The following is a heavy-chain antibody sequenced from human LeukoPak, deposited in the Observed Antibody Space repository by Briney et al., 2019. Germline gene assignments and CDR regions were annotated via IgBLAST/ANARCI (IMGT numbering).Heavy chain of an antibody. CDR3: ARQGYTVSYYFLDY. D-gene: IGHD1-26*01. J-gene: IGHJ4*02. Sequence: SETLSLTCDVSGASVRSYWWGWARQPAGKGLEWLGRIYSTGSTSFNPSLKSRLTLSIDTSTNQFSLKLTSVTAADTAVYFCARQGYTVSYYFLDYWSQGTLVTVSS. CDR2: IYSTGST. V-gene: IGHV4-4*07. CDR1: GASVRSYW.